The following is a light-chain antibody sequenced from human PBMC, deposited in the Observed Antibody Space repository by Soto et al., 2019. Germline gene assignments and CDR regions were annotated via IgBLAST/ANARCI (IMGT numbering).Light chain of an antibody. CDR1: QDISNY. CDR3: QKYNSAPQT. V-gene: IGKV1-27*01. J-gene: IGKJ1*01. CDR2: AAS. Sequence: DIQLTLSPSSLSASVGDRITLTCGASQDISNYLAWYQQKPGKVTKLLIYAASTLQSGVPSRFSGSGSGTDFTLTISSLQPEDVATYYCQKYNSAPQTFGQGTKVDIK.